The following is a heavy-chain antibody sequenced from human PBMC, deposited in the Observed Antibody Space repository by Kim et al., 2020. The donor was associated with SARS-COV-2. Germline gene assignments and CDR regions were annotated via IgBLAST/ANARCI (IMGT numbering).Heavy chain of an antibody. Sequence: TDYDQSLKSGVTIAVDTSKNQCSLKRSSVTAAYTAVYYCARHVHSGWFDPWGQGTLVTVSS. J-gene: IGHJ5*02. CDR3: ARHVHSGWFDP. V-gene: IGHV4-39*01. D-gene: IGHD1-1*01. CDR2: T.